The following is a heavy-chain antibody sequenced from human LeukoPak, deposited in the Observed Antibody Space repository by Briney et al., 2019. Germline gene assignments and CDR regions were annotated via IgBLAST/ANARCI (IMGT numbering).Heavy chain of an antibody. D-gene: IGHD6-13*01. CDR3: ARGTAAAKIDY. V-gene: IGHV3-48*03. Sequence: GGSLRLSCAASGFTFRSYEMNWVRQAPGKGLEWVSYISSSGSTTYYADSVKGRFTISRDNAKNSLYLQMNSLRAEDTAVYYCARGTAAAKIDYWGQGTLVTVSS. J-gene: IGHJ4*02. CDR2: ISSSGSTT. CDR1: GFTFRSYE.